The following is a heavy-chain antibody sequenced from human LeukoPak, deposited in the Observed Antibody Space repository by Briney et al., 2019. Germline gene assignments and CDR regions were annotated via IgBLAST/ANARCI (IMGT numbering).Heavy chain of an antibody. V-gene: IGHV4-39*07. CDR1: GGSISSSSYY. CDR2: IYYSGST. Sequence: PSETLSLTCTVSGGSISSSSYYWGWIRQPPGKGLEWIGSIYYSGSTYYNPSLKSRVTISVDTSKNQFSLKLSCVTAADTAVYYCARALLSGPVSYDSSPLGGMDVWGQGTTVTVSS. J-gene: IGHJ6*02. CDR3: ARALLSGPVSYDSSPLGGMDV. D-gene: IGHD3-22*01.